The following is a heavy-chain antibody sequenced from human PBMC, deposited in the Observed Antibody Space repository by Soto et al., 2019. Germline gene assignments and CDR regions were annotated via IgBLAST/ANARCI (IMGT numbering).Heavy chain of an antibody. CDR2: VNDRGGST. CDR3: ARWGSGTNFYYHNAMDV. Sequence: DVQLLESGGGLVQPGGSLRLSCSTSGFTFWNFAMAWVRQGPGKGLEWVSTVNDRGGSTYYADSVKGRFTISRDDTENTLHLQMSSLRTDDTAIYYCARWGSGTNFYYHNAMDVWGQGTTVTVSS. J-gene: IGHJ6*02. V-gene: IGHV3-23*01. CDR1: GFTFWNFA. D-gene: IGHD3-16*01.